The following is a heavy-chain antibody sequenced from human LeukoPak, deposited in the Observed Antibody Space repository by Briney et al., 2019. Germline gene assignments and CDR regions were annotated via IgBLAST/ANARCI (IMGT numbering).Heavy chain of an antibody. CDR1: GGSISSYY. V-gene: IGHV4-4*07. Sequence: SETLSLTCTVSGGSISSYYWSWIRQPAGKGLEWIGRIYTSGSTNYNPSLKSRVTMSVDTSKNQFSLKLSSVTAADTAVYYCARDRGIEGRHYDYLWGSYRYTDYFYYWGQGTLVTVSS. CDR3: ARDRGIEGRHYDYLWGSYRYTDYFYY. CDR2: IYTSGST. D-gene: IGHD3-16*02. J-gene: IGHJ4*02.